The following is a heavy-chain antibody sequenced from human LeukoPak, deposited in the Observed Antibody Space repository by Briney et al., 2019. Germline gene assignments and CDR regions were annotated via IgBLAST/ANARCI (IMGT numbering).Heavy chain of an antibody. CDR2: IYYSGST. D-gene: IGHD2-8*01. J-gene: IGHJ4*02. V-gene: IGHV4-59*01. CDR3: ARDLAGCTNGVCFDPIV. Sequence: PSETLSLTCTVSGGSMSNSYWSWIRQPPGKGLEWIGFIYYSGSTNYNPSLKSRVAISVDTSKKQFSLNLSSVTAADTAVYYCARDLAGCTNGVCFDPIVWSQGTLVTVSS. CDR1: GGSMSNSY.